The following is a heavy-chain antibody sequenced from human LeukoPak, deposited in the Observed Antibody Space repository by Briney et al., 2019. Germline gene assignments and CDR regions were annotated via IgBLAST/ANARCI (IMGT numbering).Heavy chain of an antibody. CDR1: GVSISSGSYY. Sequence: SETLSLTCTVSGVSISSGSYYWTWLPPSAGQGLECIGRVYTGGPTNYNPSLKSRVTISEDTSKNQFSLKLSSMTAADTAVYYCAASGAAAGRGYWGQGTLVTVSS. J-gene: IGHJ4*02. V-gene: IGHV4-61*02. CDR3: AASGAAAGRGY. CDR2: VYTGGPT. D-gene: IGHD6-13*01.